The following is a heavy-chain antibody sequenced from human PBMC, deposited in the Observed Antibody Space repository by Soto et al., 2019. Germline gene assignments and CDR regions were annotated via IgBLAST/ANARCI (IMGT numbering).Heavy chain of an antibody. Sequence: QVQLVESGGGLVKPGGSLRLSCAASGFTFSDYYMSWIRQAPGKGLEWVAVISYDGSNKYYADSVKGRFTISRDNSKNTLYLQMNSLRAEDTAVYYCASRAYCGGDCYSGWGQGTLVTVSS. CDR3: ASRAYCGGDCYSG. J-gene: IGHJ4*02. V-gene: IGHV3-30-3*01. D-gene: IGHD2-21*02. CDR1: GFTFSDYY. CDR2: ISYDGSNK.